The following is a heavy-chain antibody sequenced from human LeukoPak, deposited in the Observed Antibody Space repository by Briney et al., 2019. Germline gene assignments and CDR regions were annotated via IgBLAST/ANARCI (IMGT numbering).Heavy chain of an antibody. D-gene: IGHD2-21*02. CDR3: ARPSSTADGRAFDI. Sequence: SETLSLTCAVSGYSISSGYYWSWIRQPAGKGLEWIGRIYTSGSTNYNPSLKSRVTISVDTSKNQFSLKLSSVTAADTAVYYCARPSSTADGRAFDIWGQGTMVTVSS. CDR2: IYTSGST. V-gene: IGHV4-61*02. J-gene: IGHJ3*02. CDR1: GYSISSGYY.